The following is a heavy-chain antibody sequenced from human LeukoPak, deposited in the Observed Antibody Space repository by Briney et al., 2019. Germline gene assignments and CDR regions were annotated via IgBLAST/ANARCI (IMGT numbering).Heavy chain of an antibody. CDR1: GGSFSGYY. D-gene: IGHD3-3*01. J-gene: IGHJ6*03. Sequence: SETLSLTCAVYGGSFSGYYWSWIRQPPGKGLEWIGEINHSGSTNYNPSLKSRVTISVDTSKNQFSLKLSSVTAADTAVYYCARGRKRITIFGVVIDTRDYYYYTDVWGKGTTVTVSS. V-gene: IGHV4-34*01. CDR2: INHSGST. CDR3: ARGRKRITIFGVVIDTRDYYYYTDV.